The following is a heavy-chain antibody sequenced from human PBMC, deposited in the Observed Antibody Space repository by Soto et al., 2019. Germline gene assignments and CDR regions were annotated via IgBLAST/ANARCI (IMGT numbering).Heavy chain of an antibody. CDR2: IIPIFGTA. Sequence: SVKVSCKASGGTFSSYAISWVRQAPGQGLEWMGGIIPIFGTANYAQKFQGRVTITADESTSTAYMELSSLRSEDTAVYYCAREAGYSSYFDYWGRGTLVTVSS. CDR3: AREAGYSSYFDY. J-gene: IGHJ4*02. D-gene: IGHD6-13*01. V-gene: IGHV1-69*13. CDR1: GGTFSSYA.